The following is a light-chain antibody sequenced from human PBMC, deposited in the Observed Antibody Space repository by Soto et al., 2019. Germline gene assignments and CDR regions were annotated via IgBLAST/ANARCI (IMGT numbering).Light chain of an antibody. CDR1: ESISIW. V-gene: IGKV1-5*03. Sequence: DIQLTQSPSTLSASVGDRVTITCRASESISIWLAWYQQKPGRAPKLLIYKASSLESGVPSRFSGSGSRTEFTLTISSLQPDDFATYYCQQYNNYSPWTFGQGTKVEIK. CDR3: QQYNNYSPWT. CDR2: KAS. J-gene: IGKJ1*01.